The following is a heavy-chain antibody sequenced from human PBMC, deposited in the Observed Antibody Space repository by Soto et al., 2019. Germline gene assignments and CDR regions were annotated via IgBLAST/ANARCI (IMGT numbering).Heavy chain of an antibody. V-gene: IGHV3-30-3*01. CDR3: ARGGTDYYYGMDV. CDR2: ISYDGGNK. Sequence: GSLRLSCAASGFTFSSYAMHWVRQAPGKGLEWVAVISYDGGNKYYADSVKGRFTISRDNSKNTLYLQMNSLRAEDTAVYYCARGGTDYYYGMDVWGQGTTVTVSS. CDR1: GFTFSSYA. D-gene: IGHD1-26*01. J-gene: IGHJ6*02.